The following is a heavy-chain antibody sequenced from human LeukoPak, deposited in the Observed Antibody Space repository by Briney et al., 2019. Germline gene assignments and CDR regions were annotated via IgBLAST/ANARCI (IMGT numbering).Heavy chain of an antibody. J-gene: IGHJ4*02. V-gene: IGHV3-21*01. D-gene: IGHD2-15*01. Sequence: PGGSLRLSCAASGFTFSSYSMNWVRQAPGKGLEWVSSISSSSSYIYYADSVKGRFTISRDNAKNSLYLQMNSLRAEDTAVYYCARDRLDRYCSGGSCYGDYWGQGTLVTVSS. CDR3: ARDRLDRYCSGGSCYGDY. CDR2: ISSSSSYI. CDR1: GFTFSSYS.